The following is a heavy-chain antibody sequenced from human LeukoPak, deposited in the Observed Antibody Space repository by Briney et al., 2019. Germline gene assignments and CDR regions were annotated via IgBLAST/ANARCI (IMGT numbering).Heavy chain of an antibody. J-gene: IGHJ6*02. V-gene: IGHV1-69*04. CDR1: GYTFTGYY. CDR2: IIPILGIA. D-gene: IGHD3-22*01. CDR3: ARVRAYYYDSSGYYGRAYYYYGMDV. Sequence: SVKVSCKASGYTFTGYYMHWVRQAPGQGLEWMGRIIPILGIANYAQKFQGRVTITADKSTSTAYMELSSLRSEDTAVYYCARVRAYYYDSSGYYGRAYYYYGMDVWGQGTTVTVSS.